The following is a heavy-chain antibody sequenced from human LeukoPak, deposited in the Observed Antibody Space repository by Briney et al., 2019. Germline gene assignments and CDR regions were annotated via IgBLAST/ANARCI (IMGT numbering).Heavy chain of an antibody. CDR2: IYYSGST. Sequence: SETLSLTCIVSGGSISSSSYYWGWIRQPPGKGLEWIGSIYYSGSTYYNPSLKSRVTISVDTSKNQFSLKLSSMTAADTAVYYCARDHGSGSSFDYWGQGTLVTVSS. CDR3: ARDHGSGSSFDY. V-gene: IGHV4-39*07. CDR1: GGSISSSSYY. D-gene: IGHD3-10*01. J-gene: IGHJ4*02.